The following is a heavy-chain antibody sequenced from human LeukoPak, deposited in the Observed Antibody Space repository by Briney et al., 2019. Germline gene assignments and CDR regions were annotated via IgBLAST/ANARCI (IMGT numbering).Heavy chain of an antibody. Sequence: VGSLRLSCAASGFTFTNYAMSWVRQAPGRGLEWVSNISPGGSTNYADSVKGRFTISRDNYKNTMYLQMNSLRAEDTAVYYCAKRSGSGGPFDYWGQGILVTVSS. CDR1: GFTFTNYA. J-gene: IGHJ4*02. D-gene: IGHD3-10*01. CDR2: ISPGGST. V-gene: IGHV3-23*01. CDR3: AKRSGSGGPFDY.